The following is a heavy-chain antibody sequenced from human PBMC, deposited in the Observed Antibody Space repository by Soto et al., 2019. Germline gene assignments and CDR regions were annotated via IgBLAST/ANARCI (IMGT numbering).Heavy chain of an antibody. J-gene: IGHJ6*02. V-gene: IGHV3-11*01. Sequence: HVQLVESGGGLVKPGGSLRLSCAASGFTFSDYYMTWIRQAPGKGLEWVSYMSSSGNDIYYADSVKGRFTISRDNTENSLFLQMNSLRAEDTAIYYCARVGQDYYYGMDVWGQGTTVTVSS. CDR3: ARVGQDYYYGMDV. CDR1: GFTFSDYY. D-gene: IGHD3-16*01. CDR2: MSSSGNDI.